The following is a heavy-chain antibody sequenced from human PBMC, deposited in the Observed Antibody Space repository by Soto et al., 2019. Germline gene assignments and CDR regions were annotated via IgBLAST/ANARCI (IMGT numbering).Heavy chain of an antibody. CDR1: GGSISSYY. Sequence: PSETLSLTCTVSGGSISSYYWSWIRQHPGKGLEWIGYIYYSGSTYYNPSLKSRVTISVDTSKNQFSLKLSSVTAADTAVYYCERDVTTMVRGVIVNWFDPWGQGTLVTVSS. CDR2: IYYSGST. V-gene: IGHV4-59*06. CDR3: ERDVTTMVRGVIVNWFDP. J-gene: IGHJ5*02. D-gene: IGHD3-10*01.